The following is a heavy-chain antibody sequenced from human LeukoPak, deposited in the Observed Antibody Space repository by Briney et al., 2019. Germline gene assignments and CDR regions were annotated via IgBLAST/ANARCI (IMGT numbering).Heavy chain of an antibody. CDR1: GGSFSGYY. CDR2: IYYSGST. D-gene: IGHD3-3*01. V-gene: IGHV4-34*01. Sequence: SETLSLTCAVYGGSFSGYYWSWIRQPPGKGLEWIGSIYYSGSTYYNPSLKSRVTISVDTSKNQFSLKLSSVTAADTAVYYRARQIFGVVPFFDYWGQGTLVTVSS. CDR3: ARQIFGVVPFFDY. J-gene: IGHJ4*02.